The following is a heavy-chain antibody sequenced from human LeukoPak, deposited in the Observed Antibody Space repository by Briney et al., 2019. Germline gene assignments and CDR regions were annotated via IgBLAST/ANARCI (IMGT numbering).Heavy chain of an antibody. V-gene: IGHV3-23*01. CDR1: GFTFSNYA. Sequence: HSGGSLRLSCAASGFTFSNYAMSWVRQAPGKGLEWVSAISGSGSSTYSADSMKGRFTISRDNSKNTLYLQMNSLRAEDTAVYYCARGQRYYGSGSPSPHWGQGTLVTVSA. CDR2: ISGSGSST. D-gene: IGHD3-10*01. CDR3: ARGQRYYGSGSPSPH. J-gene: IGHJ4*02.